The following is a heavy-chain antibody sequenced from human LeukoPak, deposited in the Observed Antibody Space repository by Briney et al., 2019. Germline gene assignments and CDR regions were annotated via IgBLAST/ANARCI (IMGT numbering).Heavy chain of an antibody. CDR3: ARGRDGYNPSAFDI. CDR2: MNPNSGNT. CDR1: GYTFTSYD. J-gene: IGHJ3*02. Sequence: ASVKVSCKASGYTFTSYDINWVRQATGQGLEWMGWMNPNSGNTGYAQKFQGRVTMTRNTSISTAYMELSSLRSEDTAVYYCARGRDGYNPSAFDIWGQGTMVTVSS. V-gene: IGHV1-8*01. D-gene: IGHD5-24*01.